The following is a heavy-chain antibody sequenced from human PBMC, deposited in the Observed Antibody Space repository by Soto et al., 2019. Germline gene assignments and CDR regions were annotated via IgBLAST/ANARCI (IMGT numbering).Heavy chain of an antibody. J-gene: IGHJ4*02. V-gene: IGHV3-21*01. CDR3: VRAWSTHSRPDY. Sequence: VGSLRLSCAASGFTFSLYSMIWVRQAPGKGLEWVASITSSSSYIYYEDSLKGRFTISRDNAKNSLFLQLDSLRAEDTAVYFCVRAWSTHSRPDYWGQGTLVTVSS. CDR1: GFTFSLYS. D-gene: IGHD2-8*02. CDR2: ITSSSSYI.